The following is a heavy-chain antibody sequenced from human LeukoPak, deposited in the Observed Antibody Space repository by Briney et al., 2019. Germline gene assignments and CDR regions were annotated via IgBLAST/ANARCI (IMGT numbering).Heavy chain of an antibody. CDR2: ISSSSTI. D-gene: IGHD6-13*01. CDR1: GFTFSNYN. Sequence: GGSLRLSCAASGFTFSNYNMNWVRQAPGKGLEWVSYISSSSTIYYSDSVKGRFTISTDNAKNSLYLQKNSLRAEDTAVYYCAREQRLVMSYMWGQGTLVTVSS. CDR3: AREQRLVMSYM. V-gene: IGHV3-48*01. J-gene: IGHJ4*02.